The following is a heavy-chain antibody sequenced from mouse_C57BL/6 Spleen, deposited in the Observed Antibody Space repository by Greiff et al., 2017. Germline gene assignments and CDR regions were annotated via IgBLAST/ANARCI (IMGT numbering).Heavy chain of an antibody. Sequence: QVHLQQSGAELVRPGTSVKMSCKASGYTFTNYWIGWAKQRPGHGLEWIGDIYPGGGYTNYNEKFKGKATLTADNSSSTAYMQLSSLTSEDSAIYYCARGGTTIVTTSYYAMDYWGQGTSVTVSS. CDR3: ARGGTTIVTTSYYAMDY. J-gene: IGHJ4*01. CDR1: GYTFTNYW. D-gene: IGHD2-5*01. CDR2: IYPGGGYT. V-gene: IGHV1-63*01.